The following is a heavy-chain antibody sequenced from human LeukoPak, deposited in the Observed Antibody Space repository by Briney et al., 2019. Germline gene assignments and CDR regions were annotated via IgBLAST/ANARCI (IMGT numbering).Heavy chain of an antibody. Sequence: ASVKVSCKASGGTFSSYAISWVRQAPGQGLEWMGWINPNSGGTNYAQKFQGWVTMTRDTSISTAYMELSRLRSDDTAVYYCARRAVAGTSYYYYGMDVWGQGTTVTVSS. CDR1: GGTFSSYA. CDR2: INPNSGGT. V-gene: IGHV1-2*04. J-gene: IGHJ6*02. CDR3: ARRAVAGTSYYYYGMDV. D-gene: IGHD6-19*01.